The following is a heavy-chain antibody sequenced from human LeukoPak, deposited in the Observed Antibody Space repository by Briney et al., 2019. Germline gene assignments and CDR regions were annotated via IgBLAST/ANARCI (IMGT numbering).Heavy chain of an antibody. V-gene: IGHV3-30*18. CDR1: GFIFSNSA. J-gene: IGHJ4*02. CDR2: ISYDGSNK. Sequence: GRSLRLSCAASGFIFSNSAMHWVRQAPGKGLEWVAVISYDGSNKYYADSVKGRFTISRDSSKNTLYLQMNSLRAEDTAVYYCAKGSGSFSGGFDYWGQGTLVTVSS. D-gene: IGHD1-26*01. CDR3: AKGSGSFSGGFDY.